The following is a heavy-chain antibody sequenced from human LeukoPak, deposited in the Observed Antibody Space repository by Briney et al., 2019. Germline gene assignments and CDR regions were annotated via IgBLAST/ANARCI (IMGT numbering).Heavy chain of an antibody. V-gene: IGHV3-53*04. D-gene: IGHD3-3*01. CDR1: GFTVSSNY. CDR3: ARTYYDFWSGYDPHYFDY. J-gene: IGHJ4*02. Sequence: GGSLRLSCAASGFTVSSNYMSWVRQAPGKGLEWVSVIYSGGSTCYTDSVKGRFTISRHNSKNTLYLQMNSLRAEDTAVYYCARTYYDFWSGYDPHYFDYWGQGTLVTVS. CDR2: IYSGGST.